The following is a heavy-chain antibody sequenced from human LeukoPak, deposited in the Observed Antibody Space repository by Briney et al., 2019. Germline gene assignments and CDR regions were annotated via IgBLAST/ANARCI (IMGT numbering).Heavy chain of an antibody. CDR2: IYPGDSDT. V-gene: IGHV5-51*01. Sequence: GESLKISCKGSGYSFTSYWIGWVRQMPGKGLEWMGIIYPGDSDTRYSPSFQGQVTISADKSISTAYLQWSSLKASDTAMYYCARRPAVRGYSGYDYPGDYWGQGTLVTVSS. CDR1: GYSFTSYW. J-gene: IGHJ4*02. D-gene: IGHD5-12*01. CDR3: ARRPAVRGYSGYDYPGDY.